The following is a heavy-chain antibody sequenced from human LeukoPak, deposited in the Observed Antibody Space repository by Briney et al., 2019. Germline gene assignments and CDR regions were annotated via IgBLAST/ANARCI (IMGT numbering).Heavy chain of an antibody. J-gene: IGHJ4*02. D-gene: IGHD3/OR15-3a*01. CDR1: GFTFGNTW. CDR3: AKGDSASAARAFDY. CDR2: ISSSGSTI. Sequence: PGGSLRLPWAASGFTFGNTWRSWVRQAPGKGLEWVSYISSSGSTIYYADSVKGRFTISRGNSKNPLYLQMNSLRAEDTAAYYCAKGDSASAARAFDYWGQGTLVTVSS. V-gene: IGHV3-48*01.